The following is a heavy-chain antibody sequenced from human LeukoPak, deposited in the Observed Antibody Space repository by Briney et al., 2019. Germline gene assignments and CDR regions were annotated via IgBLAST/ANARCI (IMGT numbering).Heavy chain of an antibody. CDR2: ISSSSSLK. J-gene: IGHJ4*02. CDR3: AGAGFDY. CDR1: GFIFSSNS. Sequence: GGSLRLSCAASGFIFSSNSMNWVRQAPGKGLEWVSYISSSSSLKYYADSVKGRFTISRDNAKNSLYLQMNSLRDEDTAVYYCAGAGFDYWGQGTLVTVSS. V-gene: IGHV3-48*02.